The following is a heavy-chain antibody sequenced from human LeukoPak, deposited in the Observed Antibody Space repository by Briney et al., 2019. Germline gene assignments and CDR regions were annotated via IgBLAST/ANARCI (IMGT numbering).Heavy chain of an antibody. D-gene: IGHD3-3*01. CDR1: GYTFTGYY. V-gene: IGHV1-8*02. CDR3: ARGDRITIFGVVISHRDAFDI. J-gene: IGHJ3*02. Sequence: ASVKVSCKASGYTFTGYYMHWVRQAPGQGLEWMGWMDPNSGNTGYAQKFQGRVTMTRNTSISTAYMELSSLRSEDTAVYYCARGDRITIFGVVISHRDAFDIWGQGTMVTVSS. CDR2: MDPNSGNT.